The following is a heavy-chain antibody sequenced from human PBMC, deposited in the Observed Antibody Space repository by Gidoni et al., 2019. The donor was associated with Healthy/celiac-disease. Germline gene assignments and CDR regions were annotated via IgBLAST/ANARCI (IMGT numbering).Heavy chain of an antibody. Sequence: QVQLPESGPGLVKPSETLSLPCTATGGSSSSYSVSWIRQPPGKGLEWIGYIYYSGSTHYNPSLKSRVTISVDTSKNQCSLKLSSVTAADTAVYYCARGLGYCSSTSCYTRGDDAFDIWGQGTMVTVSS. J-gene: IGHJ3*02. CDR1: GGSSSSYS. CDR3: ARGLGYCSSTSCYTRGDDAFDI. D-gene: IGHD2-2*02. V-gene: IGHV4-59*01. CDR2: IYYSGST.